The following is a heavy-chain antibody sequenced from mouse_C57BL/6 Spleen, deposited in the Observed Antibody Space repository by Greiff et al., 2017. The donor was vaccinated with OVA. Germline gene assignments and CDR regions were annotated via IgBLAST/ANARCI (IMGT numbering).Heavy chain of an antibody. V-gene: IGHV1-82*01. CDR1: GYAFSSSW. D-gene: IGHD1-1*01. CDR2: IYPGDGDT. Sequence: VHLVESGPELVKPGASVKISCKASGYAFSSSWMNWVKQRPGTGLEWIGRIYPGDGDTNYNGKFKGKATLTADKSSSTAYMQLSSLTSEDSAVYFCARWDNYYGSTYAMDYWGQGTSVTVSS. CDR3: ARWDNYYGSTYAMDY. J-gene: IGHJ4*01.